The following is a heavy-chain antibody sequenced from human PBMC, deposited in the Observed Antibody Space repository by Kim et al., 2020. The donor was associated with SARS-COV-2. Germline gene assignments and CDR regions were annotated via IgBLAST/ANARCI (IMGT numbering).Heavy chain of an antibody. CDR2: ISHGGGTK. CDR3: AKTLRTTGYFDY. D-gene: IGHD4-17*01. CDR1: GFTFSRYG. Sequence: GGSLRLSCAASGFTFSRYGMSWVRQAPGKGLEWVATISHGGGTKYYADSVKGRFTISRDNSRNTLYLQIYSLRAEDTAIYYCAKTLRTTGYFDYWGQGTLVTVSS. V-gene: IGHV3-23*01. J-gene: IGHJ4*02.